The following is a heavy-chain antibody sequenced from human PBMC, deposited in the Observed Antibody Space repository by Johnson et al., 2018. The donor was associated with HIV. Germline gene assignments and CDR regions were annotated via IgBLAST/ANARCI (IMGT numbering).Heavy chain of an antibody. V-gene: IGHV3-15*01. CDR3: ARYEGNYVAFDI. CDR1: GFTFSNAW. Sequence: VQLVESVGGLVKPGGSLRLSCAASGFTFSNAWMSWVRQAPGKGLEWVGRIKSKTDGGTTDYAAPVKGRFTISRDDSKNTLYLQMNSLRAEDTAVYYCARYEGNYVAFDIWGQGTMVTVSS. CDR2: IKSKTDGGTT. J-gene: IGHJ3*02. D-gene: IGHD1-7*01.